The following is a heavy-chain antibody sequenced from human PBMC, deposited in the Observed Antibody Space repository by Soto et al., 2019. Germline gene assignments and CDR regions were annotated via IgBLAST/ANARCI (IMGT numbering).Heavy chain of an antibody. V-gene: IGHV1-2*02. CDR3: ARIKWGMDYYSGMDV. Sequence: ASVKVSCKASGYTFSDYFIQWLRQAPGQGLEWVAWINPKTAATNYAKKFQDRVTVTSDTSFSTAYLELTRLRPDDTALYYCARIKWGMDYYSGMDVWGQGTAVTVSS. CDR2: INPKTAAT. CDR1: GYTFSDYF. D-gene: IGHD1-26*01. J-gene: IGHJ6*02.